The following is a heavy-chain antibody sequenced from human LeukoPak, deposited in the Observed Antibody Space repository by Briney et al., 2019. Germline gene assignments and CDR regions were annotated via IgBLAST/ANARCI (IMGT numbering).Heavy chain of an antibody. J-gene: IGHJ5*02. CDR2: TYYRSKWYN. V-gene: IGHV6-1*01. Sequence: SQTLSLTCAISGDSVSSNSAAWNWIRQSPSRGLEWLGRTYYRSKWYNDYAVSVKSRITINPDTSKNQFSLQLNSVTPEDTAVYYCARVDCSGGSCYRNWFDPWGQGTLVTVSS. CDR1: GDSVSSNSAA. CDR3: ARVDCSGGSCYRNWFDP. D-gene: IGHD2-15*01.